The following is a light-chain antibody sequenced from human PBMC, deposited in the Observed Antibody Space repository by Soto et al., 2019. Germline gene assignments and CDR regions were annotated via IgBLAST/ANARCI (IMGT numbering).Light chain of an antibody. CDR2: KAS. V-gene: IGKV1-5*03. J-gene: IGKJ1*01. Sequence: DIRMTQSPSTLSASVGDRVTITCRASQSISSWLAWYQQKPGKAPKLLIYKASSLESGVPSRFSGSGSGTDFTLTITSLQPDDFPPYYCQQYNSYPWTFGQSTKVEIK. CDR1: QSISSW. CDR3: QQYNSYPWT.